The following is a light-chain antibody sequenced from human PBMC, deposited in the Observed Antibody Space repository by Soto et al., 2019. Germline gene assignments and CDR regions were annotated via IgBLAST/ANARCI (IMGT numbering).Light chain of an antibody. Sequence: EIVLTQSPGTLSLSPGEGATLSCGASQSISRLYLSWYQQKPGQPPRLLIYDGSTRATGIPDRFSGSGSGTDFTLTISKLEPGDFAVYYCQQYDTSDTWTFGQGTKVDIK. J-gene: IGKJ1*01. CDR3: QQYDTSDTWT. CDR2: DGS. V-gene: IGKV3-20*01. CDR1: QSISRLY.